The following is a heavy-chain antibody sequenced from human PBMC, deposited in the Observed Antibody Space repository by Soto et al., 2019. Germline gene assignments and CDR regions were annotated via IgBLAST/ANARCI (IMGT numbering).Heavy chain of an antibody. D-gene: IGHD6-19*01. CDR3: ARDRPYTRYSSGWSYFDY. CDR2: INAGNGNT. J-gene: IGHJ4*02. CDR1: GYTFTSYA. V-gene: IGHV1-3*01. Sequence: GASVKVSCKASGYTFTSYAMHWVRQAPGQRLEWMGWINAGNGNTKYSQKFQGRVTITRDTSASTTYMELSSLRSEDTAVYYCARDRPYTRYSSGWSYFDYWGQGTLVTVSS.